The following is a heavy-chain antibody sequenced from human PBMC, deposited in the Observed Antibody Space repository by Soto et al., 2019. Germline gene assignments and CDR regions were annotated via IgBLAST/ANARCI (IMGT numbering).Heavy chain of an antibody. CDR3: ARGWGYDSTDYYYAY. CDR1: GGTFSRHA. CDR2: IIPIFGTA. Sequence: QVQLVQSGAEVRKPGSSVKVSCKASGGTFSRHAISWVRQAPGQGLEWMGGIIPIFGTANHAQKFQGRVTIIADESTSTVYMELSSLRSEDTAMYYCARGWGYDSTDYYYAYWGQGTLAIVSS. J-gene: IGHJ4*02. D-gene: IGHD3-22*01. V-gene: IGHV1-69*01.